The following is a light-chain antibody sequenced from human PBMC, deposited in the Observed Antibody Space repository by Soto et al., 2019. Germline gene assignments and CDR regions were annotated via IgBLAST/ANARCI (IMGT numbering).Light chain of an antibody. Sequence: DIQMTQSPSSLSASVGDRVTITCRASQGISNYLAWYQQKPGKVPKLLIYAASTLQSWVPSRFSGSGSGTDFTRTISSLHPEDGATYYFQKYNSAPLTFGQGTKVEIK. CDR3: QKYNSAPLT. CDR1: QGISNY. J-gene: IGKJ1*01. V-gene: IGKV1-27*01. CDR2: AAS.